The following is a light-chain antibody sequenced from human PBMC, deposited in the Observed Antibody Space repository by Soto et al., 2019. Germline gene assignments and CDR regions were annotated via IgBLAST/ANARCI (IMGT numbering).Light chain of an antibody. CDR1: QGISNS. CDR3: QQYKSFPLT. CDR2: DAS. J-gene: IGKJ4*01. V-gene: IGKV1-16*01. Sequence: DIQMTQSPSSLSASVGDRVTITCRESQGISNSLAWFQQKPGKAPKSLIYDASHLQSGVPSTFSGSGSGTEFTLTISSLQPEDFATYYCQQYKSFPLTFGGGTKVEIK.